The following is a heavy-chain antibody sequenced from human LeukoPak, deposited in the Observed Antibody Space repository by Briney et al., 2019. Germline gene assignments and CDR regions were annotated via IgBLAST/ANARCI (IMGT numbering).Heavy chain of an antibody. V-gene: IGHV3-43*02. Sequence: GGSLRLSCAASGFTFDDYAMHWVRQAPGKGLEWVSLISGDGGSTYYADSVKGRFTISRDNSKNSLYLQMNSLRTEDTALYFCAIEPIAARRKPLYDHYYGMDVWGQGTTVTVSS. J-gene: IGHJ6*02. CDR2: ISGDGGST. D-gene: IGHD6-6*01. CDR1: GFTFDDYA. CDR3: AIEPIAARRKPLYDHYYGMDV.